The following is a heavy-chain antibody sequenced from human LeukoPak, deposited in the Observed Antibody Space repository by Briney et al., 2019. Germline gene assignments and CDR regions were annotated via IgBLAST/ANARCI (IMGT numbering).Heavy chain of an antibody. J-gene: IGHJ6*03. CDR3: ARVRENYDILTGSWYMDV. CDR1: GGSISSARYY. Sequence: NPSETLSLTCTVAGGSISSARYYWSWIRQPPGKGLEWIGYIYYSGSTNYNPSLKSRVTISVDTPKNQFSLKLSAVTAADTAVYYCARVRENYDILTGSWYMDVWGKGTTVTISS. D-gene: IGHD3-9*01. V-gene: IGHV4-61*01. CDR2: IYYSGST.